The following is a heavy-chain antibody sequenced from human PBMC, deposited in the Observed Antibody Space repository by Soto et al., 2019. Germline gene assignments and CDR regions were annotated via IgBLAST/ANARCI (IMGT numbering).Heavy chain of an antibody. Sequence: QVQLQQWGAGLLKPSETLSLTCAVYGGSFSGYYWSWIRQPPGKGLEWIGEINHSGSTNYNPSLKSRGTIAVDTSKNQFSLKLSSVTAADTAVYYCARGWGVVVVAYLSFDYWGQGTLVTVSS. CDR1: GGSFSGYY. J-gene: IGHJ4*02. V-gene: IGHV4-34*01. D-gene: IGHD2-15*01. CDR2: INHSGST. CDR3: ARGWGVVVVAYLSFDY.